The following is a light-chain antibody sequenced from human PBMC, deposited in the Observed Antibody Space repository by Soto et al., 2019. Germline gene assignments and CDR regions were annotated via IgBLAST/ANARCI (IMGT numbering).Light chain of an antibody. CDR2: AAS. V-gene: IGKV1-8*01. J-gene: IGKJ3*01. Sequence: AIRMTQSPSSLSASTGDRVTITCRASQGISSYLAWYQQKPGKAPKLLIYAASTLQSGVPSRFSGSGSGTDFPLTTSCMQSEDFATYYCQQYYSYPFTFGPGTKVDIK. CDR3: QQYYSYPFT. CDR1: QGISSY.